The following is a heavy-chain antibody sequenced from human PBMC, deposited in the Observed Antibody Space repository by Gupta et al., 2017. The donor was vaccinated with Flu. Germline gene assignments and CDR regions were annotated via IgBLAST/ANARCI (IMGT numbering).Heavy chain of an antibody. D-gene: IGHD3-22*01. J-gene: IGHJ3*02. Sequence: QVQLQGPGLGLGQPSVTLSPPCTVPGGSISNNFWSWIRHPPGTGLEWIGFIYYSGSTNYNPSLKSRVTISVDTSKNQFSLKLRSVTAADTAVYYCARLTKYYDSSGYFLPGTAFDIWGQGTMVTVSS. V-gene: IGHV4-59*01. CDR3: ARLTKYYDSSGYFLPGTAFDI. CDR2: IYYSGST. CDR1: GGSISNNF.